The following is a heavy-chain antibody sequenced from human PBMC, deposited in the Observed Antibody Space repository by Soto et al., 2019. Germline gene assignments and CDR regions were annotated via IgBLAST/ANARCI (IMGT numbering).Heavy chain of an antibody. Sequence: QVQLVQSGAEVQKPGSSVKVSCTTSGDSFLSHAITWVRQAPGQGLEWVGGIIPLFGTTNYALRFQGRVTITADATTSTAYMELSSLRSDDTAFYYCARDKGRLGFDYWGQGTLVFVSS. V-gene: IGHV1-69*01. D-gene: IGHD3-9*01. CDR1: GDSFLSHA. CDR3: ARDKGRLGFDY. CDR2: IIPLFGTT. J-gene: IGHJ4*02.